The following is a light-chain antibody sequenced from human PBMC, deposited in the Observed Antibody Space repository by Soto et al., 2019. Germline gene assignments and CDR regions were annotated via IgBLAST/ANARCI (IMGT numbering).Light chain of an antibody. CDR2: DTS. J-gene: IGLJ2*01. Sequence: QPVVTQEPSLTESPGGTVTLTCGSSTGAVTSGHYPYWFQQKPGQAPRTLIYDTSNKHSWTPARFSGSLLGGKAALTLSGAQPEDEAEYYCLLSYSGARHVVFGGGTKLTVL. CDR3: LLSYSGARHVV. V-gene: IGLV7-46*01. CDR1: TGAVTSGHY.